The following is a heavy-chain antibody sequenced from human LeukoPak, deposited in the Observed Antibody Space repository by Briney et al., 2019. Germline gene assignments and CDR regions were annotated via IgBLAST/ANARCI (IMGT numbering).Heavy chain of an antibody. CDR3: ASEGIAAAGTMGALDY. CDR1: GFTLSGSA. D-gene: IGHD6-13*01. J-gene: IGHJ4*02. CDR2: IRSKANSYAT. V-gene: IGHV3-73*01. Sequence: GGSLRLSCAASGFTLSGSAMHWVRQASGKGLEWVGRIRSKANSYATAYAASVKGRFTISRDNSKNTLYLQMNSLRAEDTAVYYCASEGIAAAGTMGALDYWGQGTLVTVSS.